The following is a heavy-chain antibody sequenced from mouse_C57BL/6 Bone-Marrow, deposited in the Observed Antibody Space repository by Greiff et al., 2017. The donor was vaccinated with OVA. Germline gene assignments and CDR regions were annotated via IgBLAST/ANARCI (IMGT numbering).Heavy chain of an antibody. D-gene: IGHD1-1*01. J-gene: IGHJ1*03. Sequence: VQLVESGPGLVAPSQSLSITCTVSGFSLTSYAISWVRQPPGKGLEWLGVIWTGGGTNYNSALKSRLSISKDNSKSQVFLKMNSLQTDDTARYYCARAPYYGSSYGWYFDVWGTGTTVTVSS. CDR1: GFSLTSYA. CDR2: IWTGGGT. V-gene: IGHV2-9-1*01. CDR3: ARAPYYGSSYGWYFDV.